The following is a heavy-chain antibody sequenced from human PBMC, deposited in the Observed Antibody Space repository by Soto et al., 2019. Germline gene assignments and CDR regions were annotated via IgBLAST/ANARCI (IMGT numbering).Heavy chain of an antibody. CDR3: AREPITIFGVVISPYYYYGMDV. V-gene: IGHV1-18*01. CDR2: ISAYNGNT. CDR1: GYTFTSYG. Sequence: ASVKVSCKASGYTFTSYGISWVRQAPGQGLEWMGWISAYNGNTNYAQKLQGRVTMTTDTSTSTAYMELRSLRPDDTAVYYCAREPITIFGVVISPYYYYGMDVWGQGTTVTVSS. J-gene: IGHJ6*02. D-gene: IGHD3-3*01.